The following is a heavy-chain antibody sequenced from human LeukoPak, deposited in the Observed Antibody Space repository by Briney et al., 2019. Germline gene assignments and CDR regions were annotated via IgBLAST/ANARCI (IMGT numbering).Heavy chain of an antibody. J-gene: IGHJ6*02. CDR1: GYTFTGYY. CDR3: ARDPLLTYYYYYGMDV. V-gene: IGHV1-2*06. Sequence: ASVKVSCKASGYTFTGYYMHWVRQAPGQGLEWMGRINPNSGGTNYAQKFQGRVTMTRDTSISTAYMELSRLRSDDTAVYYCARDPLLTYYYYYGMDVWGQGTMVTVSS. CDR2: INPNSGGT.